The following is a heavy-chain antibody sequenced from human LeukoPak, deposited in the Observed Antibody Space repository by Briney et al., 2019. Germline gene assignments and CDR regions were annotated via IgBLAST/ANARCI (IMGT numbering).Heavy chain of an antibody. J-gene: IGHJ3*01. D-gene: IGHD3-22*01. V-gene: IGHV3-30*04. CDR2: IALDGRTT. CDR1: GFSVSRYV. CDR3: ARDRGEDDYDNSDSLYDGFDV. Sequence: GRSLSLSFATSGFSVSRYVFQWVRQTPGKGLQWVPLIALDGRTTYYEGWVRGRMNISRENYQNTMYLQVKSLRPEEMSVYYCARDRGEDDYDNSDSLYDGFDVWGQGAMVIVSA.